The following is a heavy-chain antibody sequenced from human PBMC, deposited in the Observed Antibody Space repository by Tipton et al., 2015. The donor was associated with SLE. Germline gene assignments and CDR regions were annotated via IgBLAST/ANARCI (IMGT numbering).Heavy chain of an antibody. CDR1: GGSISSGSYY. CDR2: IYYSGST. CDR3: ASGIPTMPLQH. Sequence: TLSLTCTVSGGSISSGSYYWGWIRQPPGKGLEWIGYIYYSGSTNYNPSLKSRVTISVDTSKNQFSLKLSSVTAADTAVYYCASGIPTMPLQHWGQGTLVTVSS. V-gene: IGHV4-61*01. J-gene: IGHJ1*01. D-gene: IGHD2-2*01.